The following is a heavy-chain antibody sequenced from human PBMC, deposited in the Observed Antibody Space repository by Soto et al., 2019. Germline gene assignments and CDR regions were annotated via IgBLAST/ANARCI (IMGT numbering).Heavy chain of an antibody. D-gene: IGHD3-22*01. Sequence: QVQLVESGGGVVQPGRSLRLSCAASGFTFSRYGMQWVRQAPGKGLEWVAFIWSDGSKKYYADSVKGRFNISRDNSKHTLYLQMNSLRVEDAAVYYSARAYYDSRDYYYTQLWGYFQRWGQGRLVTVSS. CDR1: GFTFSRYG. V-gene: IGHV3-33*01. J-gene: IGHJ1*01. CDR3: ARAYYDSRDYYYTQLWGYFQR. CDR2: IWSDGSKK.